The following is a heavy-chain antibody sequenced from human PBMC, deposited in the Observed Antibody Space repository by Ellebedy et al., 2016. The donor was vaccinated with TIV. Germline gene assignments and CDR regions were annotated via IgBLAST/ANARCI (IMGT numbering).Heavy chain of an antibody. CDR3: ARNPAQTGYFDP. CDR1: GYTFTNFD. J-gene: IGHJ5*02. CDR2: MNPNSGDT. D-gene: IGHD3-9*01. Sequence: AASVKVSCKASGYTFTNFDINWVRQATGQGLEWMGWMNPNSGDTGYAQKFQGRVTITRDTSINTAYMELSSLRSEDTAVYYCARNPAQTGYFDPWGQGTLVTVSS. V-gene: IGHV1-8*03.